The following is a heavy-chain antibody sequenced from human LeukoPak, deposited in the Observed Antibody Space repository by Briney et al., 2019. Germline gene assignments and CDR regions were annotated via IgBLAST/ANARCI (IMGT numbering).Heavy chain of an antibody. Sequence: ASVKVSCKASGYTFTSYGISWVRQAPGQGLEWMGWISAYNGNTNYAQKLQGRVTTTTDTSTSTAYMELRSLRSDDTAVYYCAREYIRERYYDFWSGYSPDYMDVWGKGTTVTVSS. V-gene: IGHV1-18*01. CDR3: AREYIRERYYDFWSGYSPDYMDV. CDR2: ISAYNGNT. J-gene: IGHJ6*03. D-gene: IGHD3-3*01. CDR1: GYTFTSYG.